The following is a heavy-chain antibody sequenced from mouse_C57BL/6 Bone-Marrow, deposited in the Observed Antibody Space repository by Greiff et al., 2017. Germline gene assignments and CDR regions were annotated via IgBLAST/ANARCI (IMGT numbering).Heavy chain of an antibody. V-gene: IGHV1-75*01. J-gene: IGHJ3*01. CDR1: GYTFTDYY. D-gene: IGHD2-4*01. Sequence: QVQLQQSGPELVKPGASVKISCKASGYTFTDYYINWVKQRPGQGLEWIGWIFPGSGSTYYNEKFKGKATLTVDKSSSTAYMLLSSLPSEDSAVFFGARQDDYEGAWFAYWGQGTLVTVSA. CDR2: IFPGSGST. CDR3: ARQDDYEGAWFAY.